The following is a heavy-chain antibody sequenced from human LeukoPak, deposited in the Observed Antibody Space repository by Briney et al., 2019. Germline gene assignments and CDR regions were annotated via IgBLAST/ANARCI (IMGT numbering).Heavy chain of an antibody. J-gene: IGHJ4*02. D-gene: IGHD6-13*01. Sequence: SVKVSCKASGGTFSSYAISWVRQAPGQGLEWMGRIIPILGIANYAQKFQGRVTITADKSTSTAYMELSSLRSEDTAAYYCARESVAAAGNPVDYWGQGTLVTVSS. V-gene: IGHV1-69*04. CDR3: ARESVAAAGNPVDY. CDR1: GGTFSSYA. CDR2: IIPILGIA.